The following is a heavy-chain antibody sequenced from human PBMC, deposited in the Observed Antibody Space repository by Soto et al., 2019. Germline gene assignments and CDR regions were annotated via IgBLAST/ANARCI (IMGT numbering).Heavy chain of an antibody. CDR2: INAGNGNT. D-gene: IGHD4-17*01. CDR1: GYTFTSYA. Sequence: QVPLVQSGAEEKKPGASVKVSCKASGYTFTSYAMHWVRQATGQRLEWMGWINAGNGNTKYSQKFQGRVTITRDTSASTAYMELSSLRSEDTAVYYCARDSLYGDYIDYYYGMDVWGQGTTVTVSS. V-gene: IGHV1-3*05. J-gene: IGHJ6*02. CDR3: ARDSLYGDYIDYYYGMDV.